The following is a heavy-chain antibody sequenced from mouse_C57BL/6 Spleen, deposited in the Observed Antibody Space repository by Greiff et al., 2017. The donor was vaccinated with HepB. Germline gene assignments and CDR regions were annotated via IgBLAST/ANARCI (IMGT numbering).Heavy chain of an antibody. Sequence: VQVVESGAELVRPGSSVKLSCKASGYTFTSYWMDWVKQRPGQGLEWIGNIYPSDSETHYNQKFKDKATLTVDKSSSTAYMQLSSLTSEDSAVYYCARSDYDYDVEDWYFDVWGTGTTVTVSS. J-gene: IGHJ1*03. CDR2: IYPSDSET. D-gene: IGHD2-4*01. CDR1: GYTFTSYW. V-gene: IGHV1-61*01. CDR3: ARSDYDYDVEDWYFDV.